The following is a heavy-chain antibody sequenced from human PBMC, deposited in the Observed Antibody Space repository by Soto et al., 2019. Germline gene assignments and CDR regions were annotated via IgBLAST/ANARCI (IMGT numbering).Heavy chain of an antibody. Sequence: SETLSLTCTVSGGSISSSSYYWSWIRQPPGKGLEWIGEINHSGSTNYNPSLKSRVTISVDTSKNQFSLKLSSVTAADTAVYYCARMALTMVRGVIIYYYYYGMDVWGQGATVTVSS. V-gene: IGHV4-39*07. J-gene: IGHJ6*02. D-gene: IGHD3-10*01. CDR2: INHSGST. CDR3: ARMALTMVRGVIIYYYYYGMDV. CDR1: GGSISSSSYY.